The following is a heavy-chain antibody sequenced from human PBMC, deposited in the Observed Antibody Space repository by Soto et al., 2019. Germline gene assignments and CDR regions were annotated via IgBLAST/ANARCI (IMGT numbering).Heavy chain of an antibody. Sequence: QVQLQESGPGLVKPSQTLSLTCTVSGGSISSGDYYWSWIRQPPGKGLEWIGYIYYSGSTYYNPSLKSRVTISVDTSKNQFSLKLSSVTAADTAVYYCARSPFIDSSSSVWWFDPWGQGTLVTVSS. CDR3: ARSPFIDSSSSVWWFDP. V-gene: IGHV4-30-4*01. J-gene: IGHJ5*02. CDR2: IYYSGST. D-gene: IGHD6-6*01. CDR1: GGSISSGDYY.